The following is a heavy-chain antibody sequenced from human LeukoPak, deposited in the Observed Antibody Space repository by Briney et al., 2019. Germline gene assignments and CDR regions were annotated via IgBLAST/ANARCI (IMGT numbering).Heavy chain of an antibody. J-gene: IGHJ4*02. Sequence: PGGSLRLSCAASGFTFSGYSMNWVRQAPGKGLEWVSYISSSTSTIYYADSVKDRFTISRDNAKNSLYLQMNGLRDDDTAVYYCARDPGLDYWGQGTLVTVSS. V-gene: IGHV3-48*02. CDR1: GFTFSGYS. CDR2: ISSSTSTI. CDR3: ARDPGLDY.